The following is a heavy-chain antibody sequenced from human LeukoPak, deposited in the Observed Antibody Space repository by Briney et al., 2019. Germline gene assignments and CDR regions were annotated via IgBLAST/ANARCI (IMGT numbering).Heavy chain of an antibody. CDR3: AREGNSGYDYIRFDY. CDR2: IYHSGSGST. V-gene: IGHV4-30-2*01. J-gene: IGHJ4*02. CDR1: GGSISSGGHS. D-gene: IGHD5-12*01. Sequence: PSQTLSLTCTVSGGSISSGGHSWSWIRQPPGKGLEWIGYIYHSGSGSTYYNPSLKSRVTISIDKSKNQFSLKLNSVTAADTAVYYCAREGNSGYDYIRFDYWGQGTLVTVSS.